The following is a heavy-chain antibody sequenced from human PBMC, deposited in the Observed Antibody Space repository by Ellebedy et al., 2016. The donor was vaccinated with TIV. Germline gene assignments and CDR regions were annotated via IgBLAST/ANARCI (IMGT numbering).Heavy chain of an antibody. CDR3: TRGYTSSLDTFEK. CDR1: GLTFSDHY. CDR2: IKNPAYGETT. Sequence: GESLKISCVASGLTFSDHYMAWFRQAPGKGLEWITFIKNPAYGETTQYAASVKGRFTISRDDSKSTAYLQMNSLKTEDTGVYYCTRGYTSSLDTFEKWGQGTMVTVAS. D-gene: IGHD6-13*01. V-gene: IGHV3-49*03. J-gene: IGHJ3*02.